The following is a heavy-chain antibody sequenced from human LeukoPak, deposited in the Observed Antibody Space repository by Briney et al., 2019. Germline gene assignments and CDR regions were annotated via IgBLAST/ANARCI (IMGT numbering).Heavy chain of an antibody. CDR3: ARDRSGYNWFDP. Sequence: SETLSLTCTVSGASISGHSCIWIRQPPGRGLEWIGYVYSSVSTNYNPSLKSRVTMSVDTSKNQFSLKLSSVTAADTAVYYCARDRSGYNWFDPWGQGTLVTVSS. J-gene: IGHJ5*02. CDR1: GASISGHS. D-gene: IGHD3-3*01. V-gene: IGHV4-59*11. CDR2: VYSSVST.